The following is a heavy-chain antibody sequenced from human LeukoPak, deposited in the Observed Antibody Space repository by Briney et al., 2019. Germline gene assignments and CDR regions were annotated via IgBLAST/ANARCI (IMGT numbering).Heavy chain of an antibody. J-gene: IGHJ6*02. V-gene: IGHV1-24*01. CDR1: GYTLTELS. CDR2: FDPEDGET. CDR3: ATGYPYYYGMDV. Sequence: GASVKVSCKVSGYTLTELSMHWVRQAPGKGLEWMGGFDPEDGETIYAQKFQGRVTMTEDTSTDTAYMELSSLRSEDTAVYYCATGYPYYYGMDVWGQGTTVTVSS. D-gene: IGHD1-1*01.